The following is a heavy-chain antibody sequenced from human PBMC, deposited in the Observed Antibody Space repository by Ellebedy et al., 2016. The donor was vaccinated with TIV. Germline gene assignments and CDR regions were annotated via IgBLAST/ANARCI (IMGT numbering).Heavy chain of an antibody. CDR2: IYSSGSA. V-gene: IGHV4-59*12. CDR1: GASISSYY. D-gene: IGHD5-18*01. CDR3: ARCPGDTAMVTCYFDY. J-gene: IGHJ4*02. Sequence: MPSETLSLTCTVSGASISSYYWTWIRQPPGEGLEWIGYIYSSGSAKYNPSLKSRVTISVDTPKNQFSLKLSSVTAADTAVYYCARCPGDTAMVTCYFDYWGQGTLVTVSS.